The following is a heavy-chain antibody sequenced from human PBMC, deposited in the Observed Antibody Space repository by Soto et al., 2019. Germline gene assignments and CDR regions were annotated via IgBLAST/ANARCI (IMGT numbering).Heavy chain of an antibody. V-gene: IGHV3-23*01. D-gene: IGHD6-19*01. CDR2: ISGSGGST. J-gene: IGHJ4*02. CDR1: GFTFSSYA. CDR3: ARDDGTAVTRTGYFDY. Sequence: GGSLRLSCAASGFTFSSYAMSLVRQSPGKGLEWVSAISGSGGSTYYADSVKGRFTISRDNSKNTLYLQMNSLRAEDTAVYYCARDDGTAVTRTGYFDYWGQGTQVTVYS.